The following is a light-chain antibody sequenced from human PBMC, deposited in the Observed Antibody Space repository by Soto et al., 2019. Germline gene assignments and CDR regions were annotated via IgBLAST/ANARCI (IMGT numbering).Light chain of an antibody. J-gene: IGLJ2*01. V-gene: IGLV1-44*01. CDR1: SSNIGSNT. CDR3: AAWDDRLNVVV. CDR2: SNN. Sequence: QSALTQPPSASGTPGQRVTISCSGSSSNIGSNTVNWYQQLPGTAPKLLIYSNNQRPSGVPDRFSGSKSGTSASLAISGLQSEDEADYYCAAWDDRLNVVVFGGGTKVTVL.